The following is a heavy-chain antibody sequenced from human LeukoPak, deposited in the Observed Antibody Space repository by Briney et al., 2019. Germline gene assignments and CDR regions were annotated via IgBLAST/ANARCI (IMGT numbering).Heavy chain of an antibody. V-gene: IGHV1-2*02. CDR3: ARDLGTAMVTGIDY. CDR2: INPNSGGT. Sequence: GASVKVSCKASGYTFTGYYMHWVRQAPGQGLEWMGWINPNSGGTNYAQKFQGRVTMTRDTSISTAYMELSRLRSDDTAMYYCARDLGTAMVTGIDYWGQGTLVTVSS. J-gene: IGHJ4*02. D-gene: IGHD5-18*01. CDR1: GYTFTGYY.